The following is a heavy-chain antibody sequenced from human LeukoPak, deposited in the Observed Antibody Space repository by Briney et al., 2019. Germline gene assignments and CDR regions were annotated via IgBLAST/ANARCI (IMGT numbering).Heavy chain of an antibody. J-gene: IGHJ4*02. CDR3: ARARGVWFGEV. D-gene: IGHD3-10*01. V-gene: IGHV3-48*03. Sequence: PGGSLRLSCAASGFTFRSYEMNWVRQAPGKGLEWVSYISSSGSTIYYADSVKGRFTISRDNAKNSLYLQMNSLRAEDTAVYYCARARGVWFGEVWGQGTLVTVSS. CDR2: ISSSGSTI. CDR1: GFTFRSYE.